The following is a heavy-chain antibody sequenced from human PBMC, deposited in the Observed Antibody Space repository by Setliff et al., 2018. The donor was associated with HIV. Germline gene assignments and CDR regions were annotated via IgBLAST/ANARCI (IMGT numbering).Heavy chain of an antibody. D-gene: IGHD6-6*01. Sequence: SETLSLTCTVSGGSISSHYWSWIRQPPVKGLEWIGSIYYSGSTNYNPSLKSRVTISVDTSKNQFSLKLSSVTAEDTAVYYCASLTLYSSSSPAFDIWGQGTMVTVSS. CDR2: IYYSGST. J-gene: IGHJ3*02. V-gene: IGHV4-59*11. CDR1: GGSISSHY. CDR3: ASLTLYSSSSPAFDI.